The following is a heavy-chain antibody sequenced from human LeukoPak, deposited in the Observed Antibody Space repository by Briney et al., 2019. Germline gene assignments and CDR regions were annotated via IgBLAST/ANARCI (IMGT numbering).Heavy chain of an antibody. J-gene: IGHJ4*02. V-gene: IGHV1-18*04. CDR1: GYTFTSYY. Sequence: ASVKVSCKASGYTFTSYYMHWVRQAPGQGLEWMAWISGYNGKTNYAQKFQGRVTLTTDTPTNTAYMDLTRLRPDDTAVYYCVRDPATVTIGSCFYSWGQGTLVTVSS. CDR2: ISGYNGKT. CDR3: VRDPATVTIGSCFYS. D-gene: IGHD4-17*01.